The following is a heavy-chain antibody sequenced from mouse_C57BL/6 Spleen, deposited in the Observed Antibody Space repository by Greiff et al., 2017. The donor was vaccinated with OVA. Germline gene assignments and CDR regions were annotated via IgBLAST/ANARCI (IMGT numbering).Heavy chain of an antibody. CDR3: ARQITTVVARRDYFDY. V-gene: IGHV7-3*01. CDR1: GFTFTDYY. Sequence: EVQVVESGGGLVQPGGSLSLSCAASGFTFTDYYMSWVRQPPGKALEWLGFIRNKANGYTTEYSASVKGRFTISRDNSQSILYLQMNALRAEDSATYYCARQITTVVARRDYFDYWGQGTTLTVSS. CDR2: IRNKANGYTT. J-gene: IGHJ2*01. D-gene: IGHD1-1*01.